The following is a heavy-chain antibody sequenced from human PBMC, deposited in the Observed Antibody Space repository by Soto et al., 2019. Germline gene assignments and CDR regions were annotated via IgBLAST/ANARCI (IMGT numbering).Heavy chain of an antibody. Sequence: QVQLQESGPGLVKPSQTLSLTCTVSGGSISSGGYYWSWIRQHPGKALEWIGYIYYSGRTSYNPSLTSRVTISVDTSKNQCSLKLSSVAAAGTAVDYCARDSGSASDYWGQGTLVTVSS. CDR1: GGSISSGGYY. D-gene: IGHD1-26*01. CDR2: IYYSGRT. CDR3: ARDSGSASDY. V-gene: IGHV4-31*03. J-gene: IGHJ4*02.